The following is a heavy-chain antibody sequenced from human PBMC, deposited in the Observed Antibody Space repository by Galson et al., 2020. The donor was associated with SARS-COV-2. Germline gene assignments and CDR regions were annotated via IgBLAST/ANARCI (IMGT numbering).Heavy chain of an antibody. Sequence: SVKVSCKASGGAFSSYTISWVQQAPGQGLEWMGGIVPLLGIPNYAQRFQGRLSITADTSTNTAFMELTSLGSEDTAVYYCARDEDDVFSGLGLVGWGPGTTVTVSS. J-gene: IGHJ6*02. CDR3: ARDEDDVFSGLGLVG. D-gene: IGHD3-9*01. CDR1: GGAFSSYT. CDR2: IVPLLGIP. V-gene: IGHV1-69*10.